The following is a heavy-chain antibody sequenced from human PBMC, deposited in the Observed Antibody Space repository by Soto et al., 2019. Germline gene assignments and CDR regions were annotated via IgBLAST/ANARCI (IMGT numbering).Heavy chain of an antibody. CDR3: ARVSELRRSPDFDY. J-gene: IGHJ4*02. D-gene: IGHD1-7*01. CDR1: SGSISSSNW. V-gene: IGHV4-4*02. CDR2: IYHSGST. Sequence: QVQLQESGPGLVKPSGTLSLTCAVSSGSISSSNWWSWVRQPPGKGLEWIGEIYHSGSTNYNPSLMSRVTISVDKSQNQFSLKLSSVTAADTAVYYCARVSELRRSPDFDYWGQGTLVTVSS.